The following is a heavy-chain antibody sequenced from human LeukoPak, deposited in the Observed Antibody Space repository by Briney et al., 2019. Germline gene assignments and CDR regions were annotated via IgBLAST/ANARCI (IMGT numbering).Heavy chain of an antibody. CDR2: ISWNSGSI. Sequence: GGSLRLSCAASGFTFDDYAMHWVRQAPGKGLEWVSGISWNSGSIGYADSVKGRFTISRDNSKNTLYLQMNSLRAEDTAVYYCAKEGTDYGDYDYFDYWGQGTLVTVSS. CDR1: GFTFDDYA. V-gene: IGHV3-9*01. CDR3: AKEGTDYGDYDYFDY. D-gene: IGHD4-17*01. J-gene: IGHJ4*02.